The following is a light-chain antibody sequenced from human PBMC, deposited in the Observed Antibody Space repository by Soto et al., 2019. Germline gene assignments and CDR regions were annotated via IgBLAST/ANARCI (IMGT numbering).Light chain of an antibody. J-gene: IGKJ5*01. CDR2: GAS. CDR3: QQYNNWPPT. V-gene: IGKV3-15*01. Sequence: ELVLTQSPGTLSLSPLERATLSSRASQSVTNRYLAWYQQKPGQAPRLLIYGASTRAIGIPARFSGSGSGTEFTLTISSLQSEDFAVYYCQQYNNWPPTFGQGTRLEIK. CDR1: QSVTNRY.